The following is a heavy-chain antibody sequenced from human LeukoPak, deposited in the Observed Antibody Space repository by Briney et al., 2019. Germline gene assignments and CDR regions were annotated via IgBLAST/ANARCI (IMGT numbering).Heavy chain of an antibody. D-gene: IGHD6-19*01. CDR2: IIPIFGIA. V-gene: IGHV1-69*04. CDR3: ARSDGGIAVADINWFDP. J-gene: IGHJ5*02. Sequence: PKASVKVSCKASGGTFSSYAISWVRQAPGQGLEWMGRIIPIFGIANYAQKFQGRVTITADKSTSTAYMELSSLRSEDTAVYYCARSDGGIAVADINWFDPWGQGTLVTVSS. CDR1: GGTFSSYA.